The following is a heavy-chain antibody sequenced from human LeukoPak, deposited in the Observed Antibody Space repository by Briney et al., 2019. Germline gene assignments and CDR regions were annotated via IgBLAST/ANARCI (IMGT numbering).Heavy chain of an antibody. CDR3: ARVFDL. CDR1: GGSMSSGSYY. V-gene: IGHV4-61*02. J-gene: IGHJ5*02. CDR2: IYTSGST. Sequence: PSETLSLTCTVSGGSMSSGSYYWNWIRQPAGKGLEWIGRIYTSGSTNYSPSLKSRVTISVDTSKNHFSPKLSSVTAADTAVYYCARVFDLWGQGTLVTVSS.